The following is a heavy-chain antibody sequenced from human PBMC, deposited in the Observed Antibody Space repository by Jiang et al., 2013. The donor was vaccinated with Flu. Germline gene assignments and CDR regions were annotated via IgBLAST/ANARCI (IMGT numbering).Heavy chain of an antibody. D-gene: IGHD3-22*01. V-gene: IGHV4-59*08. CDR2: IYYSGST. Sequence: GSGLVKPSETLSLTCTVSGGSISSYYWSWIRQPPGKGLEWIGYIYYSGSTNYNPSLKSRVTISVDTSKNQLSLKLSSVTAADTAVYYCATGRLLPYYFDYWGQGTLVTVSS. CDR3: ATGRLLPYYFDY. CDR1: GGSISSYY. J-gene: IGHJ4*02.